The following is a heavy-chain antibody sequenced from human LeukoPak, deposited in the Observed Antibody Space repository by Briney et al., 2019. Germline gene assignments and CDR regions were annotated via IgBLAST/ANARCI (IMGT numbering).Heavy chain of an antibody. V-gene: IGHV1-2*02. CDR1: GYTFTGYY. J-gene: IGHJ6*04. D-gene: IGHD3-3*01. CDR3: ARDREVTIFGAGVMDV. Sequence: TSVKVSCKASGYTFTGYYMHWVRQAPGQGLEWMGWINPICCGTNYAQKFQGRDTMTRDTSLSAAYMELSRLRSDDTDVYYCARDREVTIFGAGVMDVWGKGTTVTVSS. CDR2: INPICCGT.